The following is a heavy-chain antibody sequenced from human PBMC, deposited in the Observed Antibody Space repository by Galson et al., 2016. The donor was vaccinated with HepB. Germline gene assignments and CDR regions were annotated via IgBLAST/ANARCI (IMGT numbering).Heavy chain of an antibody. D-gene: IGHD6-19*01. CDR2: IXGPTPNT. CDR3: TTWLSHHFDY. V-gene: IGHV3-23*01. CDR1: GFTFRNYA. J-gene: IGHJ4*02. Sequence: SLRLSCAASGFTFRNYALSWVRRAPGKGLEWVSHIXGPTPNTHYADSVRGRFSIYRDNSRDTLYLRMDSLTAEDSAIYYCTTWLSHHFDYWGQGTRVPDSS.